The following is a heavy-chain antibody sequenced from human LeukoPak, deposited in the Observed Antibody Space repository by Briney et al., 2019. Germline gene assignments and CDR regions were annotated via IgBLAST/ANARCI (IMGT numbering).Heavy chain of an antibody. CDR3: ARDIVYYDSSGYSTSFDY. CDR1: GFTFSRYS. CDR2: ISSSSSYI. V-gene: IGHV3-21*01. Sequence: PGGSLRLSCAASGFTFSRYSMNWVRQAPGKGLEWVSSISSSSSYIYYADSVKGRFTISRDNAKNSLYLQMNSLRAEDTAVYYCARDIVYYDSSGYSTSFDYWGQGTLVTVSS. D-gene: IGHD3-22*01. J-gene: IGHJ4*02.